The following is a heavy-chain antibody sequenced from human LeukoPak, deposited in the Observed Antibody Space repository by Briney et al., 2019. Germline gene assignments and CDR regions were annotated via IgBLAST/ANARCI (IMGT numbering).Heavy chain of an antibody. D-gene: IGHD2-8*02. Sequence: SETLSLTCTGSGGSISSYYWSWIRQPAGKGLEWIGRIYTSGSTNYNPSLKSRVTMSVDTSKNQFSLKLSSVTAADTAVYYCARDYWADHQINWFDPWGQGTLVTVSS. V-gene: IGHV4-4*07. CDR2: IYTSGST. J-gene: IGHJ5*02. CDR1: GGSISSYY. CDR3: ARDYWADHQINWFDP.